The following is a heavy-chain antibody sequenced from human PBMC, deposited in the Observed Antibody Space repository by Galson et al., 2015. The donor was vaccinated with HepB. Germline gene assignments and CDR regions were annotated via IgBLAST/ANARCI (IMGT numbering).Heavy chain of an antibody. J-gene: IGHJ4*02. CDR1: GFSLSTSGMC. D-gene: IGHD3-10*01. Sequence: PALVKPTQTLTLTCTFSGFSLSTSGMCVSWIRQPPGKALEWLAHIDWDDDKYYSTSLKTRLTISKDTSKNQVVLTVTNMDPVDTATYYCARYFGELSYFDYWGQGTLVTVSS. CDR3: ARYFGELSYFDY. CDR2: IDWDDDK. V-gene: IGHV2-70*01.